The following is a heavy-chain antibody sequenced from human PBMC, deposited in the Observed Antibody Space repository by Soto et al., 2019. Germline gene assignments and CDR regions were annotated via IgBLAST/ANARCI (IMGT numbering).Heavy chain of an antibody. CDR1: GFTFSSYG. J-gene: IGHJ6*02. CDR2: IWYDGSNK. V-gene: IGHV3-33*01. Sequence: GGSLRLSCAASGFTFSSYGMHWVRQAPGKGLEWVAVIWYDGSNKYYADSVKGRFTISRDNSKNTLYLQMNSLRAEDTAVYYCARADFWSGYPLDVWGQGTTVTVSS. D-gene: IGHD3-3*01. CDR3: ARADFWSGYPLDV.